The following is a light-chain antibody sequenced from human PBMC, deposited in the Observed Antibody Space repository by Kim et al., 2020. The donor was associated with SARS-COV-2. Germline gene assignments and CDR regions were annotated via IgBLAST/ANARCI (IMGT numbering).Light chain of an antibody. CDR2: EVS. V-gene: IGLV2-18*02. Sequence: QLDTTGCTGHSREVGSVNRVSWYQRPPGTAPKLRIYEVSNRPSGVPDRFSGSKAGNTASLTISGVQGVNEADYYCSSYTSSSTYVFGTGTKVTV. CDR3: SSYTSSSTYV. J-gene: IGLJ1*01. CDR1: SREVGSVNR.